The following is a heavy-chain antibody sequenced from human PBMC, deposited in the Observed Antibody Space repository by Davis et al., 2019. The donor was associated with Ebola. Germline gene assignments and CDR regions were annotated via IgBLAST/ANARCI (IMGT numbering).Heavy chain of an antibody. Sequence: GESLKISCAASGFTFSSYAMSWVRQAPGKGLEWVSAISGSGGSTYYADSVKGRFTISRDNSKNTLYLQMNSLRAEDTAVYYCAKGNLIMIVVVIPLDYWGQGTLVTVSS. CDR3: AKGNLIMIVVVIPLDY. V-gene: IGHV3-23*01. CDR2: ISGSGGST. D-gene: IGHD3-22*01. CDR1: GFTFSSYA. J-gene: IGHJ4*02.